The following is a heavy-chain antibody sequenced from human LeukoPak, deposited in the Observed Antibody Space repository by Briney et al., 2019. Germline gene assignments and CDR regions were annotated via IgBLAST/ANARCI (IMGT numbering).Heavy chain of an antibody. CDR2: IYTSGST. CDR3: AREEWDQKGP. V-gene: IGHV4-61*02. D-gene: IGHD1-26*01. CDR1: GGSISSGSYY. Sequence: PSETLSLTCTVSGGSISSGSYYWSWIRQPAGKGLEWIGRIYTSGSTNYNPSLKGRVTISVDTSKNQFSLKLSSVTAADTAVYYCAREEWDQKGPWGQGTLVTVSS. J-gene: IGHJ5*02.